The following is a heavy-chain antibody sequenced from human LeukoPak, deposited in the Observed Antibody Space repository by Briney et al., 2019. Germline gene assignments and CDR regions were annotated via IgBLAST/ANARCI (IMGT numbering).Heavy chain of an antibody. V-gene: IGHV4-61*02. CDR1: GGSISSGGYY. CDR2: IYTSGST. J-gene: IGHJ4*02. CDR3: ARGIRSARSNLVYYFDY. Sequence: SQTLSLTCTVSGGSISSGGYYWSWIRRHPGKGLEWIGRIYTSGSTNYNPSLKSRVTMSVDTSKNQFSLKLSSVTAADTAVYYCARGIRSARSNLVYYFDYWGQGTLVTVSS. D-gene: IGHD4-11*01.